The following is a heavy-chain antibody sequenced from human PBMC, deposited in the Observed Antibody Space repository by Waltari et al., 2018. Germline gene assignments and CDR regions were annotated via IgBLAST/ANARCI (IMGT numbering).Heavy chain of an antibody. V-gene: IGHV4-39*07. D-gene: IGHD3-3*01. CDR1: GGSISSGSYY. CDR2: ISYSGTT. J-gene: IGHJ5*02. Sequence: QLQLQESGPGLVKPSETLSLTCTVSGGSISSGSYYWGWIRQPPGKGLESIGYISYSGTTYYNLSLKGRVTRSVDTSRDQYSLSLRSVAAADTAVYYCARYYGNGEGWLDPWGQGTLVTVSS. CDR3: ARYYGNGEGWLDP.